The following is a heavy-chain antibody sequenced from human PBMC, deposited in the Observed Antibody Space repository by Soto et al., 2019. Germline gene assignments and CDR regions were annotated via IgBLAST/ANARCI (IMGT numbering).Heavy chain of an antibody. CDR3: ARQHNDLWSDSPDFDY. CDR2: ISAYNVKA. CDR1: GYNYSSYG. J-gene: IGHJ4*02. V-gene: IGHV1-18*04. Sequence: QVQLVQSGGEVKKPGASVKVSCKASGYNYSSYGVTWVRQAPGQGLEWMGWISAYNVKANYAPNIQDRVTMSIDTSPSTAYMEMRSLRSDDTAVYYCARQHNDLWSDSPDFDYWGQGTLVTVSA. D-gene: IGHD3-3*01.